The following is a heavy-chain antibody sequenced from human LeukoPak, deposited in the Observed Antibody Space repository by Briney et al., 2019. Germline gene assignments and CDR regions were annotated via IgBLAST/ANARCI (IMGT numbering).Heavy chain of an antibody. CDR3: ARDSISAALFDL. Sequence: GGSLRLSCAASGFTFSSYAMNWVRQAPGKGPEWISYITNSGSTIYYADSVTGRFTISRGNAKNSLVLQMNSLRDEDSAVYYCARDSISAALFDLWGQGTLITVSS. V-gene: IGHV3-48*02. CDR1: GFTFSSYA. D-gene: IGHD2-15*01. J-gene: IGHJ5*02. CDR2: ITNSGSTI.